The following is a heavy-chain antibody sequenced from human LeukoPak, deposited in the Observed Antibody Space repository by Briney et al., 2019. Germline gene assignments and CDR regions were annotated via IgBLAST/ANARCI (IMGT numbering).Heavy chain of an antibody. CDR1: GFTFSSYA. CDR3: AKDRTSSWYYFDY. Sequence: GGSLRLSCAASGFTFSSYAMSCVRQAPGKGLEWVSAISGSGDITYSADSVKGRFTISRDNSKNTLYLQMNSLRAEDTAVYYCAKDRTSSWYYFDYWGQGILVTVSS. D-gene: IGHD6-13*01. CDR2: ISGSGDIT. V-gene: IGHV3-23*01. J-gene: IGHJ4*02.